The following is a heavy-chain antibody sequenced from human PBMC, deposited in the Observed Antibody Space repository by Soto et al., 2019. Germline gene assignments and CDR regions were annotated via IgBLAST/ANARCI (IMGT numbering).Heavy chain of an antibody. J-gene: IGHJ6*02. CDR3: ARHRVVAKTDYYYYGMDV. CDR2: IDPSDSYT. Sequence: PGESLKISCKGSGYSFTSYWISWVRQMPGKGLEWMGRIDPSDSYTNYSPSFQGHVTISADKSISTAYLQWSSLKASDTAMYYCARHRVVAKTDYYYYGMDVWGQGTTVTVSS. CDR1: GYSFTSYW. V-gene: IGHV5-10-1*01. D-gene: IGHD5-12*01.